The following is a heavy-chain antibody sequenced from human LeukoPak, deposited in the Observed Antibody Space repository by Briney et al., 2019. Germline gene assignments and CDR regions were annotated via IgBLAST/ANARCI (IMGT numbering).Heavy chain of an antibody. Sequence: LGASVKVSCKASGYILTSYAMNWVRQAPGQGLEWMGWINTNTGNPTYAQGFTGRFVFSLDTSVSTAYLQINSLMAEDTAVYYCARQKTDYYDSSGFYIFDYWGQGTLVAVSS. CDR3: ARQKTDYYDSSGFYIFDY. D-gene: IGHD3-22*01. J-gene: IGHJ4*02. CDR1: GYILTSYA. CDR2: INTNTGNP. V-gene: IGHV7-4-1*02.